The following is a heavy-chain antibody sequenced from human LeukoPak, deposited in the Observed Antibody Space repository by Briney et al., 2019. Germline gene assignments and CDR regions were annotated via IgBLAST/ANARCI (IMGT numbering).Heavy chain of an antibody. D-gene: IGHD2-2*01. CDR3: ASHCSSTSCYGVDY. Sequence: SSETLSLTCTVSGGSISSYYWSWIRQPAGKGLEWIGRIYTSGSTNYNPSLKSRVTISVDTSKNQFSLKLSSVTAADTAVYYCASHCSSTSCYGVDYWGQGTLVTVSS. CDR1: GGSISSYY. V-gene: IGHV4-4*07. CDR2: IYTSGST. J-gene: IGHJ4*02.